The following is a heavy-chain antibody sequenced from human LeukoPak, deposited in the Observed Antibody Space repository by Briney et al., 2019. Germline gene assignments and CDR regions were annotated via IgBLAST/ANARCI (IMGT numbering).Heavy chain of an antibody. D-gene: IGHD3-16*01. J-gene: IGHJ4*02. Sequence: GGSLRLSCVASGFTFAIYAMSWVRQAPGKGLEWVALIWYDASNEYYADSVKGRFTVSRDNSKNALYLQMNIVGAEDTAVYYCARARGTTPNYFDSWGQGTLVTVSS. CDR2: IWYDASNE. CDR1: GFTFAIYA. V-gene: IGHV3-33*08. CDR3: ARARGTTPNYFDS.